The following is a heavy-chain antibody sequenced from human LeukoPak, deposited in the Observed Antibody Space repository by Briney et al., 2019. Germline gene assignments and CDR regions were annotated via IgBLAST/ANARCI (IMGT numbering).Heavy chain of an antibody. CDR3: AGEMATTSLDAFDY. D-gene: IGHD5-24*01. CDR1: GFTLSSYE. V-gene: IGHV3-48*03. CDR2: MSSSGNSK. Sequence: GGSLRLSCAASGFTLSSYEMNWVRQAPGKGLEWVSYMSSSGNSKHYADSVKGRFTISRDNAKNPLYLQMNSLRAEDTAVYYCAGEMATTSLDAFDYWGQGTLVTVSS. J-gene: IGHJ4*02.